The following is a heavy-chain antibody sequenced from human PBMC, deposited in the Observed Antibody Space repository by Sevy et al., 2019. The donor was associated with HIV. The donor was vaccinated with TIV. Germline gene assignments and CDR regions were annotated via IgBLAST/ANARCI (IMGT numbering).Heavy chain of an antibody. CDR2: ISGSGGST. J-gene: IGHJ6*02. CDR3: AKVCRAAAGHDYYYYGMDV. CDR1: GFTFSSYA. D-gene: IGHD6-13*01. Sequence: GGSLRLSCAASGFTFSSYAMSWVRQAPGKGLEWVSAISGSGGSTYYADSVKGRFTISRDNSKNTVYLQMNSLRAEDTAVYYCAKVCRAAAGHDYYYYGMDVWGQGTTVTVSS. V-gene: IGHV3-23*01.